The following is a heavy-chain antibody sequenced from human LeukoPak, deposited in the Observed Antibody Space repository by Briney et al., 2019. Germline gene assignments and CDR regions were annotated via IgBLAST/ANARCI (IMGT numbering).Heavy chain of an antibody. J-gene: IGHJ6*03. CDR1: GFTFSSYG. Sequence: GGTLRLSCAASGFTFSSYGMSWVRQAPGKGLEWVSAISGSGGSTYYADSVKGRFTISRDNSKTTLYLQMNSLRAEDTAVYYCAKDISSVLRYFDWLPPYYMDVWSKGTTVTISS. V-gene: IGHV3-23*01. CDR2: ISGSGGST. D-gene: IGHD3-9*01. CDR3: AKDISSVLRYFDWLPPYYMDV.